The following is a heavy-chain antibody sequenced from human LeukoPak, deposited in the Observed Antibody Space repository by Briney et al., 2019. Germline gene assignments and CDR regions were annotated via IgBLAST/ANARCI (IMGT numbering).Heavy chain of an antibody. D-gene: IGHD2-21*02. V-gene: IGHV1-69*05. J-gene: IGHJ4*02. Sequence: ASVKVSCKASGGTFSSYAISWVRQAPGQGLEWMGRIIPIFGTANYAQKFQGRGTITTDESTTTAYMELSSLRSEDTAVYYCARSHIVVVTGNYHFDYWGQGTLVTVSS. CDR2: IIPIFGTA. CDR1: GGTFSSYA. CDR3: ARSHIVVVTGNYHFDY.